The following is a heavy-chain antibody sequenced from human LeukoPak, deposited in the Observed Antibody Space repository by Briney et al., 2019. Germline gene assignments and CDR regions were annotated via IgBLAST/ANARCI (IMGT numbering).Heavy chain of an antibody. D-gene: IGHD6-13*01. V-gene: IGHV4-4*07. CDR3: VLGAAGTFDY. CDR1: GGSISPYY. J-gene: IGHJ4*02. CDR2: IYTSGST. Sequence: SETLSLTCTVSGGSISPYYWSWIRQPAGKGLEWIGRIYTSGSTNYNPSLKSRVTMSVDTSKNQFSLKLSSVTAADTAVYYGVLGAAGTFDYWGQGTLVTVSS.